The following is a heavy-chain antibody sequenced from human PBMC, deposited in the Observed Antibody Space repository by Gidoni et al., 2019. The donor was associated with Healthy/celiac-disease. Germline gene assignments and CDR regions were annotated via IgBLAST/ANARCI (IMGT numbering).Heavy chain of an antibody. CDR2: ISGSGGST. J-gene: IGHJ1*01. Sequence: EVQLLESGGGLVQPGGSLRLSCAASGFTLSSYAMSWVRQAPGKGLEWVSAISGSGGSTYYADAVKGRFTISRDNSKNTLYLQMNSLRAEDTAVYYCAKDQGLAAEYFQHWGQGTLVTVSS. V-gene: IGHV3-23*01. CDR3: AKDQGLAAEYFQH. CDR1: GFTLSSYA.